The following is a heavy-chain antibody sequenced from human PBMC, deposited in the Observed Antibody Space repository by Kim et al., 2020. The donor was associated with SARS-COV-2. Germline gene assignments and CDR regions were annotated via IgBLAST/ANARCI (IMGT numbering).Heavy chain of an antibody. J-gene: IGHJ4*02. D-gene: IGHD3-22*01. Sequence: ASVKVSCKASGYTFTGYYMHWVRQAPGQGLEWMGWINPNSGGTNYAQKFQGRVTMTRDTSISTAYMELSRLRSDDTAVYYCARVPEIQYYYDSSGYPPFDYWGQGTLVTVSS. CDR2: INPNSGGT. V-gene: IGHV1-2*02. CDR1: GYTFTGYY. CDR3: ARVPEIQYYYDSSGYPPFDY.